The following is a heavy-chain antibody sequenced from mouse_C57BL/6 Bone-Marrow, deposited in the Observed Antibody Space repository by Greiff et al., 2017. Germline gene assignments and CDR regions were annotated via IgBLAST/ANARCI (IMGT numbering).Heavy chain of an antibody. CDR2: IYPGNSDT. Sequence: VQLQQSGTVLARPGASVKMSCKTSGYTFTSYWMHWVKQRPGQGLEWIGAIYPGNSDTSYNQKFKGKAKLTAVTSASTAYMELSSLTNEDSAVYYCTRSRDGSSPWYFDVWGTGTTVTVSS. D-gene: IGHD1-1*01. CDR1: GYTFTSYW. CDR3: TRSRDGSSPWYFDV. J-gene: IGHJ1*03. V-gene: IGHV1-5*01.